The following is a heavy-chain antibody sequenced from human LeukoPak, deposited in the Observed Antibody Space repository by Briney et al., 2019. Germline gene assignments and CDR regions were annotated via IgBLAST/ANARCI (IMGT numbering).Heavy chain of an antibody. D-gene: IGHD3-10*01. Sequence: GGSLRLSCAASGFTFSDYYMSWVRQAPGKGLEWVSAISGSGGSTYYADSVKGRFTISRDNSKNTLYLQMNSLRAEDTAVYYCAKGITMVRGAKHYDYWGQGTLVTVSS. J-gene: IGHJ4*02. V-gene: IGHV3-23*01. CDR2: ISGSGGST. CDR1: GFTFSDYY. CDR3: AKGITMVRGAKHYDY.